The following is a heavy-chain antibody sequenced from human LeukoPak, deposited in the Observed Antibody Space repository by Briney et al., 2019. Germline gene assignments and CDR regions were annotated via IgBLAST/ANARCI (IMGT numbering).Heavy chain of an antibody. V-gene: IGHV3-53*04. J-gene: IGHJ5*02. CDR3: ARSPSVRDNWFDP. Sequence: GGSLRLSCAPSGFTVSSNYMSWVRQAPGKGLEGVSVIYSGGSTYYADSVKGRFTISRHNSKNTLYLQMNSLRAEDTAVYYCARSPSVRDNWFDPWGQGTLVSVSS. CDR2: IYSGGST. CDR1: GFTVSSNY. D-gene: IGHD3-10*01.